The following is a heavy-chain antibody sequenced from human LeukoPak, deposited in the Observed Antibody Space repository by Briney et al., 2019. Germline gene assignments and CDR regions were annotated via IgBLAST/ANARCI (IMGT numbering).Heavy chain of an antibody. CDR2: IIPIFGTA. CDR1: GGTFSSYA. D-gene: IGHD1-26*01. CDR3: ARDWAMRELPDLDAFDI. V-gene: IGHV1-69*01. J-gene: IGHJ3*02. Sequence: SVKVSCKASGGTFSSYAISWVRQAPGQGLEWMGGIIPIFGTANYAQKFQGRVTITADESMSTAYMELSSLRSEDTAVCYCARDWAMRELPDLDAFDIWGQGTMVTVSS.